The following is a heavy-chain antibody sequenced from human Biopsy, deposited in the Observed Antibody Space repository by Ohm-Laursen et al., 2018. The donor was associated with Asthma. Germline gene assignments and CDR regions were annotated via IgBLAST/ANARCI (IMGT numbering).Heavy chain of an antibody. V-gene: IGHV4-59*01. Sequence: SETLSLTCTVSGGSINNFYLSWIRQPPGKGLESIGHVYYSGSTNYNPSLKSRVTISIDASKNQFSLKLTSVTAADTAVYYCARGVDRVTGLLDHFDSWGQGTLVTISS. D-gene: IGHD2-21*02. CDR1: GGSINNFY. CDR3: ARGVDRVTGLLDHFDS. J-gene: IGHJ4*02. CDR2: VYYSGST.